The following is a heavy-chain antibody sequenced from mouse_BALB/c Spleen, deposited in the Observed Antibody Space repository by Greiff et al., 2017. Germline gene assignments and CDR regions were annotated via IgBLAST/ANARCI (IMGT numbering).Heavy chain of an antibody. D-gene: IGHD1-1*01. V-gene: IGHV5-6-3*01. Sequence: EVKLMESGGGLVQPGGSLKLSCAASGFTFSSYGMSWVRQTPDKRLELVATINSNGGSTYYPDSVKGRFTISRDNAKNTLYLQMSSLKSEDTAMYYCAREGFVHCYGSRSFDYWGQGTTLTVSS. J-gene: IGHJ2*01. CDR1: GFTFSSYG. CDR2: INSNGGST. CDR3: AREGFVHCYGSRSFDY.